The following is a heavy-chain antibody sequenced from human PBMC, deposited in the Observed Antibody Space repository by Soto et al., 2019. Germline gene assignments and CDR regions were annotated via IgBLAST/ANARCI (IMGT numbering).Heavy chain of an antibody. CDR1: RGSVSSTSSY. V-gene: IGHV4-39*01. D-gene: IGHD2-21*01. Sequence: SETLSLTCIVSRGSVSSTSSYWGWIRQPPGKGLEWVGNIYYTGSSLTTSYNPSLKSRVTISADRPKNQFSLRLNSLTAADTAVYYCVRRSIVRGSGFDYWGQGTLVTVSS. CDR2: IYYTGSSLTT. J-gene: IGHJ4*02. CDR3: VRRSIVRGSGFDY.